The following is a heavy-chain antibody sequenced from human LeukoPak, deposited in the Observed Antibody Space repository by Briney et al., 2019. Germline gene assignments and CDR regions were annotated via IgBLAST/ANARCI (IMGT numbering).Heavy chain of an antibody. Sequence: GGSLRLSCAASGFTVGSNYMSWVRQAPGKGLEWVSVIYSGGSTYYADSVKGRFTISRDNSKNTLYLQMNSLRAEDTAVYYCARDLNYYYYGMDVWGQGTTVTVSS. V-gene: IGHV3-66*01. CDR3: ARDLNYYYYGMDV. CDR1: GFTVGSNY. CDR2: IYSGGST. J-gene: IGHJ6*02.